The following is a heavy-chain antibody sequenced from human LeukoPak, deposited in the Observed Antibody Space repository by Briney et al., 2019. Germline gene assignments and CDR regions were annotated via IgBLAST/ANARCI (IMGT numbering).Heavy chain of an antibody. CDR2: ISSSSSYT. CDR3: ARVYGSSWNFDY. V-gene: IGHV3-11*05. J-gene: IGHJ4*02. D-gene: IGHD6-13*01. CDR1: GFTFSDDY. Sequence: GGSLRLSCAASGFTFSDDYMSWIRQAPGKGLEWVSYISSSSSYTNYADPVKGRFTISRDNAKNSLYLQMNSLRAEDTAVYYCARVYGSSWNFDYWGQGTLVTVSS.